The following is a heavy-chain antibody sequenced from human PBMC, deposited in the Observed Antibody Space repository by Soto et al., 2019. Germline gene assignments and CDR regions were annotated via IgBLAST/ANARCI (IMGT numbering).Heavy chain of an antibody. J-gene: IGHJ5*02. Sequence: QVQLQESGPGSVKPSETLSLTCAVSGGSISSYYCSWIRQPPGKGLEWIGFVYYTGSTSYNPSLKSRVTISIDTSKNQFSLKLNSATAADTAMYYCARAAYCGGDCYETWGQGTPVTVSS. CDR1: GGSISSYY. CDR3: ARAAYCGGDCYET. D-gene: IGHD2-21*02. V-gene: IGHV4-59*01. CDR2: VYYTGST.